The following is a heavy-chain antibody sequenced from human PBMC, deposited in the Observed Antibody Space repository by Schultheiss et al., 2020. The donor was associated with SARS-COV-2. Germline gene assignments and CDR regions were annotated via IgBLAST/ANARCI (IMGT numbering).Heavy chain of an antibody. CDR2: IYYSGST. Sequence: SETLSLTCTVSGGSISSYYWSWIRQPPGKGLEWIGYIYYSGSTYYNPSLKSRVTISVDTSKNQFSLKLSSVTAADTAVYYCARDLGYSSSWPTQDGMDVWGQGTTVTVSS. J-gene: IGHJ6*02. CDR1: GGSISSYY. CDR3: ARDLGYSSSWPTQDGMDV. D-gene: IGHD6-13*01. V-gene: IGHV4-59*12.